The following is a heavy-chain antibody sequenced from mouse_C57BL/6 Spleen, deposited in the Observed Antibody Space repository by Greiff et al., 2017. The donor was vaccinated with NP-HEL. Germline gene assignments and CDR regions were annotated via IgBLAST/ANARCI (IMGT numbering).Heavy chain of an antibody. CDR3: ENEGTTVVEDYFDY. Sequence: VQLQQSGPELVKPGASVKISCTASGYSFTGYYMNWVKQSPEKSLEWIGEINPSTGGTTYNQKFKAKATLTVDKSSSTAYMQLKSLTSEDSAVYYCENEGTTVVEDYFDYWGQGTTLTVSS. J-gene: IGHJ2*01. D-gene: IGHD1-1*01. V-gene: IGHV1-42*01. CDR2: INPSTGGT. CDR1: GYSFTGYY.